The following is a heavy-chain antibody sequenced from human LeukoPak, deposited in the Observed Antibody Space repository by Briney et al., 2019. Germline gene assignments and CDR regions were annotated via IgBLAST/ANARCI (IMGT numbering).Heavy chain of an antibody. CDR2: LPYDGSNK. Sequence: GGSLRLSCAASGFTFDDYGMSWVRQAPGKGLAGVAVLPYDGSNKYYSDSVKGRFTISRDNSKNTLYLQMNSLRAEDTAVYYCARDVGATSAFDIWGQGTMVTVSS. CDR3: ARDVGATSAFDI. J-gene: IGHJ3*02. V-gene: IGHV3-30*03. CDR1: GFTFDDYG. D-gene: IGHD1-26*01.